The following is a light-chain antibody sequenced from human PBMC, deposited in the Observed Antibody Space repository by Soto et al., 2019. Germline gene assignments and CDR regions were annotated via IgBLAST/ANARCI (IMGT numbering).Light chain of an antibody. V-gene: IGKV3-20*01. J-gene: IGKJ5*01. CDR3: QQSGSSPIT. CDR1: QSVTSSY. CDR2: GAS. Sequence: EIVLTQSPGTLSLSPGERATLSCRASQSVTSSYFAWYQHKPGQAPRLLIYGASSRATGIPDRFSGSGSGTDFTLTISRLEREDFAVYYCQQSGSSPITFGHGTRLEIK.